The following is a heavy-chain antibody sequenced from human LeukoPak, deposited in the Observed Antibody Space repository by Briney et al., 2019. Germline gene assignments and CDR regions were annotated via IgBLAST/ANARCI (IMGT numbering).Heavy chain of an antibody. CDR1: GGSFSGYY. J-gene: IGHJ4*02. V-gene: IGHV4-34*01. CDR2: INHSGST. D-gene: IGHD3-3*01. Sequence: SETLSLTCAVYGGSFSGYYWSWIRQPPGKGLEWIGEINHSGSTNYNPSLKSRVTISVDTSKNPFSLKLSSVTAADTAVYYCARRGRDDFWSGYYPLLDYWGQGTLVTVSS. CDR3: ARRGRDDFWSGYYPLLDY.